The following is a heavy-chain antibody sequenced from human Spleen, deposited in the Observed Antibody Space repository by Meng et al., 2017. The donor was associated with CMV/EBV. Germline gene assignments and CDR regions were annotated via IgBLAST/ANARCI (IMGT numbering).Heavy chain of an antibody. J-gene: IGHJ4*02. V-gene: IGHV4-34*01. Sequence: QVTLQQWGAGLLKPSETLSLTCVVYGWSFSGYYWSWIRQPPGKGLEWIGEINHSGSTNYNPSLKSRVTISVDTSKNQFSLKLSSVTAADTAVYYCARGGYSGYYGYWGQGTLVTVSS. CDR2: INHSGST. CDR1: GWSFSGYY. D-gene: IGHD5-12*01. CDR3: ARGGYSGYYGY.